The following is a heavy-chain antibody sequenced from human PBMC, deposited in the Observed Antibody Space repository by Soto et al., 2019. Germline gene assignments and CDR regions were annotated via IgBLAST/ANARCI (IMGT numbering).Heavy chain of an antibody. J-gene: IGHJ2*01. CDR2: ISGGDGDT. CDR3: AKDRFTSTVRKYWFFDL. V-gene: IGHV3-23*01. CDR1: GFTFTNYA. Sequence: EVQLLESGGGLVKPAGSLRLSCAASGFTFTNYAMTWVRQAPGKGLEWVSSISGGDGDTSYADSVKGRFTISRDNSENTIFLQMNTLPPDDTAVYYCAKDRFTSTVRKYWFFDLWGRGTLVTVSS. D-gene: IGHD3-10*01.